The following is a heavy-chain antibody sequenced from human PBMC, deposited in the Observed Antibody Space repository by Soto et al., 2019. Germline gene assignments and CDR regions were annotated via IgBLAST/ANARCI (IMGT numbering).Heavy chain of an antibody. V-gene: IGHV3-33*01. D-gene: IGHD3-10*01. CDR2: IWYDGSNK. J-gene: IGHJ4*02. Sequence: PGGSLRLSCAASGFTFSNYGMHWVRQAPGKGLEWVAIIWYDGSNKYYADSVKGRFTISRDNSKNTVHLQMSSLRAEDTAMYYCAAGEPLHYRGQGTLVTVSS. CDR1: GFTFSNYG. CDR3: AAGEPLHY.